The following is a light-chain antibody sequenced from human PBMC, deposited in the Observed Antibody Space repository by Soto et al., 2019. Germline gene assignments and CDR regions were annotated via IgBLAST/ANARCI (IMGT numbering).Light chain of an antibody. V-gene: IGKV1-39*01. CDR1: QTITNS. Sequence: DIQMTQSPSSLAASVGDRVTITCRASQTITNSLNWYQKKPEKAPTLLIYAASTLQSGVPPRFSGSRSGTDFTLTISGHQPEDFATYYCQQSYSTPRTFGQGTKVEIE. J-gene: IGKJ1*01. CDR3: QQSYSTPRT. CDR2: AAS.